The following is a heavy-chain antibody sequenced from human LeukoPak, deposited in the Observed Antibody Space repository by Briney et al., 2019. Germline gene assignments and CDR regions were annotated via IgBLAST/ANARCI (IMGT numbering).Heavy chain of an antibody. J-gene: IGHJ6*02. V-gene: IGHV4-61*01. D-gene: IGHD6-19*01. Sequence: SETLSLTCTVSGGSVSSGSYYWSWIRQPPGKGLEWIGYIYYSGSTNYNPSLKSRVTISVDTSKNQFSLKLTSVTAADTAVYYRASVAATYQYYGLDVWGQGTTVTVSS. CDR1: GGSVSSGSYY. CDR3: ASVAATYQYYGLDV. CDR2: IYYSGST.